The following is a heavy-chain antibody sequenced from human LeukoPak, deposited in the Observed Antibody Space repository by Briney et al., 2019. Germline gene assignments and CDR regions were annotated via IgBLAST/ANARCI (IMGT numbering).Heavy chain of an antibody. J-gene: IGHJ3*02. CDR1: GFTFSSYW. CDR3: ARDRHDYGDYHDAFDI. Sequence: GGSLRLSCAASGFTFSSYWMSWVRQAPGKGLEWVANIKQDGSEKYYVDSVKGRFTISRDNAKNSLYLQMNSLRAEDTAVYYCARDRHDYGDYHDAFDIWGQGTMVTVSS. CDR2: IKQDGSEK. D-gene: IGHD4-17*01. V-gene: IGHV3-7*01.